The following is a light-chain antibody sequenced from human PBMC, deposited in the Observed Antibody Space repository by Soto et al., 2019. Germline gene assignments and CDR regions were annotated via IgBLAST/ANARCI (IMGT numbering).Light chain of an antibody. J-gene: IGKJ2*01. CDR3: QQRSNWLMYT. V-gene: IGKV3-11*01. Sequence: TQSPATLSLSPGERATLSCRASQSVSSYLAWYQQKPGQAPRLLIYDASNRATGIPARFSGSGSGTDFTLTISSLEPEDFAVYYCQQRSNWLMYTFGQGTKVDIK. CDR2: DAS. CDR1: QSVSSY.